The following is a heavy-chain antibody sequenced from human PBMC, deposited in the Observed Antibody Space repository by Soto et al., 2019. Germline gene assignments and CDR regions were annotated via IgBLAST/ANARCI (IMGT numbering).Heavy chain of an antibody. CDR1: GGSINSHY. V-gene: IGHV4-59*11. CDR3: ARGGWYIDY. D-gene: IGHD6-19*01. CDR2: IYYSGST. J-gene: IGHJ4*02. Sequence: SSETLSLTCTVPGGSINSHYWSWYRQPPGKGLEWIGYIYYSGSTDYNPSLKSRVTMSVDTSKNQFSLKLSSVSAADTAVYYCARGGWYIDYWGQGTLVTVSS.